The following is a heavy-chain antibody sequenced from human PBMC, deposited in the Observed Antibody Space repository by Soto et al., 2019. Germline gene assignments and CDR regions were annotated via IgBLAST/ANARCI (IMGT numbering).Heavy chain of an antibody. CDR2: ISSSSSTI. J-gene: IGHJ4*02. CDR1: GFTFSVYV. Sequence: PWGSLRLSCSASGFTFSVYVMAWVRQAPGKGLEWVSYISSSSSTIYYADSVKGRFTISRDNAKNSLYLQMNGLRLDDTAVYYCVTAVRTRLDNWGPGTLVTVSS. CDR3: VTAVRTRLDN. V-gene: IGHV3-48*01. D-gene: IGHD3-10*01.